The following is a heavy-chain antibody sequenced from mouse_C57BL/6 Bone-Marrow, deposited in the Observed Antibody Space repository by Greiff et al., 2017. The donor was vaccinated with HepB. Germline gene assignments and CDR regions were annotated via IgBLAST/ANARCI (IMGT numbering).Heavy chain of an antibody. CDR2: IWRGGST. Sequence: VQLQQSGPGLVQPSQSLSITCTVSGFSLTSYGVHWVRQSPGKGLEWLGVIWRGGSTDYNAASMSRLSITKDNSKSQVFIKMNGLQADDTAIYYCATYYYGSWGTGTTVTVSS. CDR1: GFSLTSYG. CDR3: ATYYYGS. J-gene: IGHJ1*03. D-gene: IGHD1-1*01. V-gene: IGHV2-5*01.